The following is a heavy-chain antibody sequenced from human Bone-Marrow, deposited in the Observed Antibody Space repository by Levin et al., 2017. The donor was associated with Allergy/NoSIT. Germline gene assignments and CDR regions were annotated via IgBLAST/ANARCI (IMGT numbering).Heavy chain of an antibody. CDR3: ARVLWTPVTTTRLAAFDV. CDR2: IDPSDSYT. J-gene: IGHJ3*01. CDR1: GYKFVSHW. Sequence: KAGGSLRLSCQTSGYKFVSHWLAWVRQMPGKGLEWIGRIDPSDSYTNYNPSFHGHVTISADKSIATAYLQWSRLEASDTAVYYCARVLWTPVTTTRLAAFDVWGQGTPVTVTS. V-gene: IGHV5-10-1*01. D-gene: IGHD4-17*01.